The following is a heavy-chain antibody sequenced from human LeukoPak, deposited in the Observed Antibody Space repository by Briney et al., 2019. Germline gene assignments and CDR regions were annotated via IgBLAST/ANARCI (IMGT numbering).Heavy chain of an antibody. CDR1: GGSISSGSYY. D-gene: IGHD1/OR15-1a*01. J-gene: IGHJ6*03. CDR2: IYTSGST. Sequence: SQTLSLTCTVSGGSISSGSYYWSWIRQPAGKGLEWIGRIYTSGSTNYNPSLKSRVTISVDTSKNQFSLKLSSVTAADTAVYYCCGNSPTYYYYYMDVWGKGTTVTVSS. CDR3: CGNSPTYYYYYMDV. V-gene: IGHV4-61*02.